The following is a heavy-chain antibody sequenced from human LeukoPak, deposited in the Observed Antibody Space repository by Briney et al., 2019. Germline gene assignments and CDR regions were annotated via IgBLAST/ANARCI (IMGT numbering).Heavy chain of an antibody. CDR2: IIPILGIA. V-gene: IGHV1-69*04. J-gene: IGHJ4*02. D-gene: IGHD5-24*01. CDR3: ARGGLGWLQFPYFAY. CDR1: GGSFSSYA. Sequence: SVKVSCKASGGSFSSYAISWVRQAPGEGLEWMVRIIPILGIANYAQKFQGRVTITADKSTSTAYMELSSLRSEDTAVYYCARGGLGWLQFPYFAYWGQGTLVTVSS.